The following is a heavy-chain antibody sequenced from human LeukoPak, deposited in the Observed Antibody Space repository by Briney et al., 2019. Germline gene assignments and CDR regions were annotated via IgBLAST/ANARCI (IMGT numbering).Heavy chain of an antibody. V-gene: IGHV3-30*02. CDR1: GFTFSSYG. CDR3: AKDLTYDTTGFDY. D-gene: IGHD3-22*01. CDR2: IRYDGSEK. Sequence: GGSLRLSCAASGFTFSSYGMHWVRQAPGKGLDWVAFIRYDGSEKDYADSVKGRFTIFRDNSKNTVYLEMNSLRAEDTAVYYCAKDLTYDTTGFDYWGQGTLVTVSS. J-gene: IGHJ4*02.